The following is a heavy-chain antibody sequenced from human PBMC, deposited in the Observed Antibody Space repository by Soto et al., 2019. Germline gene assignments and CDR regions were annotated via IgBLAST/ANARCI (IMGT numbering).Heavy chain of an antibody. D-gene: IGHD6-25*01. CDR3: AKFFVETGGSSGWPWSFRF. V-gene: IGHV3-23*01. Sequence: EVQLLESGGGLVQPGGSLRLSCAASGFTFSSYAMSWVRQAPGKGLEWVSAISGTGGTTYYADSVKGRFTISRDNSRNPLHLQMNSLRAEDTAIYYCAKFFVETGGSSGWPWSFRFWGQGTLVTVSS. CDR2: ISGTGGTT. J-gene: IGHJ4*02. CDR1: GFTFSSYA.